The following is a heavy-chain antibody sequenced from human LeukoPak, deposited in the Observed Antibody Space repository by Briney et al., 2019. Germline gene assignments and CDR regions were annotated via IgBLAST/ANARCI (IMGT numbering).Heavy chain of an antibody. CDR3: ARASYCSGGSCYSDY. CDR1: GYTFTSYS. CDR2: ISAYNGNT. D-gene: IGHD2-15*01. J-gene: IGHJ4*02. V-gene: IGHV1-18*01. Sequence: ASVKVSCKASGYTFTSYSISWVRQAPGQGLEWMGWISAYNGNTIYAQKVKGRVTMTTDTSTSTAYMELRSLKSDDTAVYYCARASYCSGGSCYSDYWGQGALVTVSS.